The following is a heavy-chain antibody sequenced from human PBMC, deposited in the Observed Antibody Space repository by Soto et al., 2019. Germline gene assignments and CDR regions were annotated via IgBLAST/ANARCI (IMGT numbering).Heavy chain of an antibody. J-gene: IGHJ4*02. V-gene: IGHV4-59*01. Sequence: KPSETLSLTCTVSGGSISSNYWTWIRQPPGKGLEWIGYVYNSGSTNYNPSLKSRVTISEDTSKSQFSLKVNSMTAADTAVYCCARYRREAVAGYTLDNWGQGILVTVSS. CDR2: VYNSGST. CDR1: GGSISSNY. CDR3: ARYRREAVAGYTLDN. D-gene: IGHD6-13*01.